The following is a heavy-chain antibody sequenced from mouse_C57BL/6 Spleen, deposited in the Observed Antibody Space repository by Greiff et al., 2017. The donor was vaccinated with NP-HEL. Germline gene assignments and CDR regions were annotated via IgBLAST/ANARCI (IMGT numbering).Heavy chain of an antibody. CDR1: GYTFTSYW. Sequence: QVQLQQPGAELVKPGASVKMSCKASGYTFTSYWITWVKQRPGQGLEWIGDIYPGSGSPNYNEKFKSKATLTVDTSSSTAYMQLSSLTSEDSAVYYCARVGTGKDYAMDYWGQGTSVTVSS. CDR2: IYPGSGSP. D-gene: IGHD4-1*01. CDR3: ARVGTGKDYAMDY. V-gene: IGHV1-55*01. J-gene: IGHJ4*01.